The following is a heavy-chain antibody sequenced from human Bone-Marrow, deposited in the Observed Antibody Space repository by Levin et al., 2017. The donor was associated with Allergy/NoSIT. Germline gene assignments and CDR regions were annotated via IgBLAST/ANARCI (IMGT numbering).Heavy chain of an antibody. Sequence: GGSLRLSCAASGFTFSTYGVHWVRQAPGKGLEWVSFVSYDGSNKYFADSVRGRSTISRDNSKNTLYLQMNSLTAEDTAVYYCARQQAPYCTGGSCFSVGYWGQGTLVTVSS. CDR1: GFTFSTYG. CDR2: VSYDGSNK. CDR3: ARQQAPYCTGGSCFSVGY. D-gene: IGHD2-15*01. V-gene: IGHV3-30*03. J-gene: IGHJ4*02.